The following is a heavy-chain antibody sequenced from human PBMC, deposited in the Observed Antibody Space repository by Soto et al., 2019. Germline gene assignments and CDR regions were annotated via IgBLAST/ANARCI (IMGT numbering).Heavy chain of an antibody. V-gene: IGHV3-30*18. D-gene: IGHD3-16*01. CDR1: GFTFSSYG. CDR2: ISYDGSNK. Sequence: HPGGSPRLSCVASGFTFSSYGIHWVRQAPGRGLEWVAVISYDGSNKYYADSVKGRFTISRDNFKNTLYLQMNSLRAEDTAVYYCAKERYGQLYLEDYGMDVWGQGTTVTVSS. CDR3: AKERYGQLYLEDYGMDV. J-gene: IGHJ6*02.